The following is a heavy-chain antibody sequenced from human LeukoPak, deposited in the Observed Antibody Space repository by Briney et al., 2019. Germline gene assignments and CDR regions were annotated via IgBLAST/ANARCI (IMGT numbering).Heavy chain of an antibody. D-gene: IGHD1-26*01. CDR3: ARDIALFSGSYSENFDY. J-gene: IGHJ4*02. CDR2: INPSGGST. V-gene: IGHV1-46*01. Sequence: ASVKVSCKASGYTFTSYYMHWVRQAPGQGLEWMGIINPSGGSTSYAQKFQGRVTMTRDTSTSTVYMELSSLRSEDTAVYYCARDIALFSGSYSENFDYWGQGTLVTVPS. CDR1: GYTFTSYY.